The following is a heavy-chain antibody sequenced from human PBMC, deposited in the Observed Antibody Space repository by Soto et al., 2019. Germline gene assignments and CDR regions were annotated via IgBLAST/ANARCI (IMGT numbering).Heavy chain of an antibody. D-gene: IGHD3-22*01. CDR2: IYYSGST. V-gene: IGHV4-59*01. CDR3: ARDEYYYDSSGYQYNWFDP. Sequence: SETLSLTCTVSGGSISSYYWSWIRQPPGKGLEWIGYIYYSGSTNYNPSLKSRVTISVDTSKNQFFLKLSSVTAADTAVYYCARDEYYYDSSGYQYNWFDPWGQGTLVTVSS. J-gene: IGHJ5*02. CDR1: GGSISSYY.